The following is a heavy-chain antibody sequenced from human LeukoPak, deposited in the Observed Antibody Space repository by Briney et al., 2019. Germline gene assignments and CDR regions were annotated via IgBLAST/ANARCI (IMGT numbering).Heavy chain of an antibody. CDR3: ARGRRDCSGDCYVAFDI. CDR2: IYSAGST. J-gene: IGHJ3*02. V-gene: IGHV3-53*01. CDR1: GFTFSDYY. D-gene: IGHD2-21*02. Sequence: GGSLRLSCAASGFTFSDYYMSWVRQAPGKGLEWVSVIYSAGSTYYADSVKGRFTISRDNSKNTLFLQMNSLRAEDTAVYYCARGRRDCSGDCYVAFDIWGQGTMVTVSS.